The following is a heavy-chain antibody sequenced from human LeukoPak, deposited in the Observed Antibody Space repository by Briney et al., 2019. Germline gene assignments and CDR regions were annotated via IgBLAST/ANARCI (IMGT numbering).Heavy chain of an antibody. J-gene: IGHJ4*02. CDR1: GYTFTTYA. CDR2: INTGNGDT. CDR3: ARDMGSGSLHY. V-gene: IGHV1-3*04. D-gene: IGHD1-26*01. Sequence: GASVKVSCKASGYTFTTYAIHWVRQAPGQRLEWLGWINTGNGDTRYSQTFQGRVTITRDTSASTAYMELSSLRPEDTAMYYCARDMGSGSLHYWGQGTQVTVSS.